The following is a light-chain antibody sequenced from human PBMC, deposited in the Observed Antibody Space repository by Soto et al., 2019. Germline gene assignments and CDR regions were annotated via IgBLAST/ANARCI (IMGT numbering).Light chain of an antibody. J-gene: IGKJ1*01. CDR2: GVS. CDR1: QTANNF. V-gene: IGKV1-39*01. CDR3: QQSDPSPST. Sequence: DIQMTQSPSSLFASLGDRVTVTCRASQTANNFLNWYHQKPGKAPKLLIYGVSSLPSGVPSRFSGSGSGTKFTLTINSLQPEDSGIYYCQQSDPSPSTFGQGTTVETK.